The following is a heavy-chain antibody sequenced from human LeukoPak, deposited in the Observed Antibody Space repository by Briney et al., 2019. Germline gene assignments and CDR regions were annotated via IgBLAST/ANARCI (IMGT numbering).Heavy chain of an antibody. CDR1: GFTFSSYA. CDR3: VKEEYSRSGGRYYYYGMDV. J-gene: IGHJ6*02. Sequence: GGSLRLSCSASGFTFSSYAMHWVRQAPGKGLEYVSAISSNGGSTYYADSVKGRFTISRDNSKNTLYLQMSSLRAEDTAVYYCVKEEYSRSGGRYYYYGMDVWGQGTTVTVSS. D-gene: IGHD6-6*01. V-gene: IGHV3-64D*09. CDR2: ISSNGGST.